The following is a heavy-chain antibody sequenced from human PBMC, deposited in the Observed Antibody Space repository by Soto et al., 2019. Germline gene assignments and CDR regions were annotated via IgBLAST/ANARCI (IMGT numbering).Heavy chain of an antibody. CDR1: GYTFTSYG. V-gene: IGHV1-18*01. Sequence: GASVKVSCKASGYTFTSYGISWVRQAPGQGLEWMGWISAYNGNTNYAQKLQGRVTMTTDTSTSTAYMELRSLRSDDTAVYYCARDVLGYSSGWIDYWGQGTLVTVSS. D-gene: IGHD6-19*01. CDR3: ARDVLGYSSGWIDY. CDR2: ISAYNGNT. J-gene: IGHJ4*02.